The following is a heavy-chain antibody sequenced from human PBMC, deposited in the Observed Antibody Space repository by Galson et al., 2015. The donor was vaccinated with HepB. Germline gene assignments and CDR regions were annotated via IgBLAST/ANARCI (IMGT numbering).Heavy chain of an antibody. Sequence: PALVKPTQTLTLACTFSGFSLTTSGVGVGWIRQPPGKALEWLALIYWDDDKRYSPSLRTRLTIAKDTSENQVVPTMTNMDPVDTATYYCAQSRWIGGMGYFDYWGQGMLITVSS. D-gene: IGHD3-10*01. CDR1: GFSLTTSGVG. J-gene: IGHJ4*02. CDR3: AQSRWIGGMGYFDY. CDR2: IYWDDDK. V-gene: IGHV2-5*02.